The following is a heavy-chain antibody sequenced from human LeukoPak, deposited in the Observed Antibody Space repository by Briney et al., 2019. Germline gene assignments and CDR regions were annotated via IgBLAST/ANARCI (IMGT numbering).Heavy chain of an antibody. V-gene: IGHV1-69*13. CDR1: GGTFSSYA. CDR3: AVSGAPSITPG. J-gene: IGHJ4*02. Sequence: SVKVSCKASGGTFSSYAISWVGQAPGQGLEWMGGIVPIFGTANYAQKCQGRVTITADESTSTAYMELSSLRSEDTAVYYCAVSGAPSITPGWGQGTLVTVSS. D-gene: IGHD3-10*01. CDR2: IVPIFGTA.